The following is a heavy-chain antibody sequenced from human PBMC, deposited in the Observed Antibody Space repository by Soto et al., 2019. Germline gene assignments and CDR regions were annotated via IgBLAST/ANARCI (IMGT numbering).Heavy chain of an antibody. CDR3: ARDEGFCSGGSCTGWFDP. J-gene: IGHJ5*02. CDR1: GYTFSNYF. Sequence: QVQLVQSGAEVKRPGASVKVSCKASGYTFSNYFINWVRQAPGQGLEWVGVINPKGGATTYAQKFQGRVNMTSDTSTNTIYRTLRSLTSEDTAFYYCARDEGFCSGGSCTGWFDPWGQGTLVTVSS. V-gene: IGHV1-46*01. CDR2: INPKGGAT. D-gene: IGHD2-15*01.